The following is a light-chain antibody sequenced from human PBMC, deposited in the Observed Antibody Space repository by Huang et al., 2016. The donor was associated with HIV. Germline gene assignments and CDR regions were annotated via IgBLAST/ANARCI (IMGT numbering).Light chain of an antibody. J-gene: IGKJ4*01. CDR2: GAS. CDR1: ESVGSS. Sequence: EIVMTQSPATLSVSPGERVILSCRASESVGSSLAWYQQKPGQAPRLRIYGASTRASGVPPRFSGSGSGTELTLSISGLQSADFAVYYCQQYDKWPPLLTFGGGTKVEIK. V-gene: IGKV3-15*01. CDR3: QQYDKWPPLLT.